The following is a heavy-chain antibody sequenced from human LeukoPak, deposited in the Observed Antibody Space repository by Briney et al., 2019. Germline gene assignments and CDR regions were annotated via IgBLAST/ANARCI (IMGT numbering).Heavy chain of an antibody. CDR3: ARVRRDYDSSGYYDP. CDR2: AYSSGIT. CDR1: GGSISTYF. D-gene: IGHD3-22*01. J-gene: IGHJ5*02. Sequence: SETLSLTCSVSGGSISTYFWTWIRQPAGKGLEWIGRAYSSGITDYNPSLKGRVTMSVDTSKNQISLKLRSVTAADTAVYFCARVRRDYDSSGYYDPWAREPWSPSPQ. V-gene: IGHV4-4*07.